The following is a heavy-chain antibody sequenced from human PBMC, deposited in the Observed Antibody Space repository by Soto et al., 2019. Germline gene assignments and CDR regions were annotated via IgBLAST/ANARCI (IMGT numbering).Heavy chain of an antibody. Sequence: GGSLRLSCAASGFTFSDRYMSWIRQPPGKGPEWVSYISGSASSIDYADSVKGRFTISRDNAKNSLYLQMNSLRAEDTAVYYCARGRPTLTIFGVGPYYYGMDVWGQGTTVTVSS. CDR1: GFTFSDRY. V-gene: IGHV3-11*01. CDR3: ARGRPTLTIFGVGPYYYGMDV. J-gene: IGHJ6*02. D-gene: IGHD3-3*01. CDR2: ISGSASSI.